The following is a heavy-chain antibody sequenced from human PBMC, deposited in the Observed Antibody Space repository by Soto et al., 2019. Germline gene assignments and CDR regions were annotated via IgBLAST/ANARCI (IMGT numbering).Heavy chain of an antibody. J-gene: IGHJ4*02. CDR3: ATLPYHDSSGYYYEFDY. CDR1: GFTFTSSA. Sequence: GASVKVSCKASGFTFTSSAMHWVRQAPGQRLEWMGWINAGNGNTKYSQKFQDQVTISADKSISTAYLQWSSLKASDTAMYYCATLPYHDSSGYYYEFDYWGQGTLVTVSS. V-gene: IGHV1-3*01. D-gene: IGHD3-22*01. CDR2: INAGNGNT.